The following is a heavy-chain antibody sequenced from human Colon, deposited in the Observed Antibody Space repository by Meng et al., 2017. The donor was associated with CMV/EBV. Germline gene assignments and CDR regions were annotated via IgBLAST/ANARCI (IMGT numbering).Heavy chain of an antibody. D-gene: IGHD2-2*01. J-gene: IGHJ4*02. V-gene: IGHV4-38-2*02. CDR2: IYHSGST. CDR1: GYSINIVYY. Sequence: ESLKISCTVSGYSINIVYYWGWIRQPPGKGLEWIGTIYHSGSTYNNPSLKSRVTISVDTSKNQFALKLSPVTAADTAIYYCARIKGYGSSDSCYPDYWGQGTLVTVSS. CDR3: ARIKGYGSSDSCYPDY.